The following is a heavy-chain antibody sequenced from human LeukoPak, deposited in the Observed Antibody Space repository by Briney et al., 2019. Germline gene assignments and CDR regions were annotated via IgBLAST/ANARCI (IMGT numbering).Heavy chain of an antibody. CDR1: GFTFSSYA. CDR2: ISYDGSNK. V-gene: IGHV3-30-3*01. Sequence: PGGSLRLSCAASGFTFSSYAMHWVRQAPGKGLEGVAVISYDGSNKYYADSVKGRFTISRDNSKNTLYLQMNSLRAEDTAVYYCANIVGATGGYFDYWGQGTLVTVSS. D-gene: IGHD1-26*01. J-gene: IGHJ4*02. CDR3: ANIVGATGGYFDY.